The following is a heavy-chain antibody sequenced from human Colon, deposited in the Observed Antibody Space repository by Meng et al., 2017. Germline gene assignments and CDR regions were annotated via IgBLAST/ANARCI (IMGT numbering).Heavy chain of an antibody. Sequence: TPQQISSPTSSVSGDRLSSYSYNWIRQPAGKGLEWIGRIYTSGNTYYNPSLRPRVSMSIDTSKKQFSLNLSSITAADTAVYYCARESSVLTANSGPCFDPWGQGTLVTVSS. CDR3: ARESSVLTANSGPCFDP. D-gene: IGHD2-21*02. CDR2: IYTSGNT. V-gene: IGHV4-4*07. J-gene: IGHJ5*02. CDR1: GDRLSSYS.